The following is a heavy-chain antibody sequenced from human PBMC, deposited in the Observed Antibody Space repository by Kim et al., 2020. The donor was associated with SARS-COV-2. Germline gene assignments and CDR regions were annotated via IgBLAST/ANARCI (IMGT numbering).Heavy chain of an antibody. CDR1: GFTFSSYW. CDR3: ARENWGGGDAFDM. D-gene: IGHD3-10*01. Sequence: GGSLRLSCAASGFTFSSYWMHWVRQAPGKGPVWVARIKSDGTRTFYADSVKGRFTISRDNPENTLYLQMSSLRAEDTAVYYCARENWGGGDAFDMWGQGTMVTVSS. CDR2: IKSDGTRT. V-gene: IGHV3-74*01. J-gene: IGHJ3*02.